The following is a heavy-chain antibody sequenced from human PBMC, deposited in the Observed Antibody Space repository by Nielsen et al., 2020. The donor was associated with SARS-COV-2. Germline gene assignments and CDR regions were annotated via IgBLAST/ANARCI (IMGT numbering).Heavy chain of an antibody. CDR3: AREMYSSGWD. J-gene: IGHJ4*02. D-gene: IGHD6-19*01. CDR2: IWYDGSNK. Sequence: GGSLRLSCAASEVTFRSHDMQWVRQAPGKGLECVARIWYDGSNKYYADSVKGRFTISRDNSKNTVYLQMNSLRGDDTAVHYCAREMYSSGWDWGQGTQVTVSS. CDR1: EVTFRSHD. V-gene: IGHV3-33*01.